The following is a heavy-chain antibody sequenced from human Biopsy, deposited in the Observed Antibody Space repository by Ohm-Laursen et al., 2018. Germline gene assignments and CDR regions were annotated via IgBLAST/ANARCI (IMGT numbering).Heavy chain of an antibody. V-gene: IGHV3-23*01. CDR2: ISANGATS. CDR1: GFTYTTFD. J-gene: IGHJ5*02. CDR3: AKGGSITIFGVVINNCFDP. Sequence: SLRLSCSASGFTYTTFDMSWVRQAPGKGPEWVSTISANGATSYYADSVKGRFTISRDNSKNTLYLQMNSVRADDTAIYYCAKGGSITIFGVVINNCFDPWGQGTRVTVSS. D-gene: IGHD3-3*01.